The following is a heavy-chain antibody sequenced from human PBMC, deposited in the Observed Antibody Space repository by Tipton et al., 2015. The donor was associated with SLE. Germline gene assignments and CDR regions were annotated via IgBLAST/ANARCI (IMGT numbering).Heavy chain of an antibody. J-gene: IGHJ4*02. V-gene: IGHV3-30*18. Sequence: SLRLSCAASGFTFSSYGMHWVRQAPGKGLEWVAVIWYDGSNKYYVDSVKGRFTISRDNSKNTLYLQMNSLRAEDTAVYYCAKERTVTTHCDYWGQGTLVTVAS. CDR2: IWYDGSNK. CDR1: GFTFSSYG. D-gene: IGHD4-17*01. CDR3: AKERTVTTHCDY.